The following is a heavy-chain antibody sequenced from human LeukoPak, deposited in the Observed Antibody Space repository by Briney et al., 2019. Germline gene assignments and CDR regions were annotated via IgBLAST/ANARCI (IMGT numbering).Heavy chain of an antibody. CDR2: ISGSGGST. V-gene: IGHV3-23*01. CDR1: GFTFSSYG. D-gene: IGHD2-2*01. J-gene: IGHJ4*02. CDR3: AKDRFGCSSTSCYSLDY. Sequence: HPGGSLRLSCAASGFTFSSYGMSWVRQAPGKGLEWVSAISGSGGSTYYADSVKGRFTISRDNSKNTLYLQMNSLRAEDTAVYYCAKDRFGCSSTSCYSLDYWGQGTLVTVSS.